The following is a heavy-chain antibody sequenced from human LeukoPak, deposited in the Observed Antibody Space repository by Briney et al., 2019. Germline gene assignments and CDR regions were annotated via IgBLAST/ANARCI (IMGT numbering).Heavy chain of an antibody. CDR2: INPSGGST. CDR3: ASVYLYGMDV. CDR1: GYTFTSYY. Sequence: ASVKVSCKASGYTFTSYYMHWVRLAPGQGLEWMGIINPSGGSTSYAQKFQGRVTMTRDTPTNTVYMELSSLRTEDTAVYYCASVYLYGMDVWGQGTTVTVSS. J-gene: IGHJ6*02. D-gene: IGHD2-8*01. V-gene: IGHV1-46*01.